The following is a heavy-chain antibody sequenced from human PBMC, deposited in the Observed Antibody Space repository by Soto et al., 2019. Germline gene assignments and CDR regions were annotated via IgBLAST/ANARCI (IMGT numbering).Heavy chain of an antibody. CDR2: ISSSSSTI. D-gene: IGHD6-13*01. V-gene: IGHV3-48*02. J-gene: IGHJ3*02. Sequence: EVQLVESGGGLVQPGGSLRLSCAASGFTFSSYSMNWVRQAPGKGLEWVSYISSSSSTIYYADSVKGRFTISRDNAKNSLYLQMNSLRDVDTAVYYCARDHGTLDAFDIWGQGTMVTVSS. CDR1: GFTFSSYS. CDR3: ARDHGTLDAFDI.